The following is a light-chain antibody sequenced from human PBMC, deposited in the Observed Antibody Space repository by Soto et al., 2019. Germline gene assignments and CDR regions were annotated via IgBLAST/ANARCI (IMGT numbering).Light chain of an antibody. CDR2: ASS. V-gene: IGKV3-15*01. J-gene: IGKJ1*01. CDR3: QQYYNWRPR. CDR1: QSVSSS. Sequence: EVVMTQSPATLSVSPGDTATLSCRASQSVSSSLAWYQQKPGLPPRLLIYASSTRASGVPARFSGSGSGTEFTLTISRLQSEDFAVYYCQQYYNWRPRFGQGTKVEIK.